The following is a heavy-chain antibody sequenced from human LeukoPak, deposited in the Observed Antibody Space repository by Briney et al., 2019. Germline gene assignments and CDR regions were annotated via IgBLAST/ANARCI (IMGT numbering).Heavy chain of an antibody. D-gene: IGHD4/OR15-4a*01. J-gene: IGHJ4*02. CDR2: IYYSGST. Sequence: SETLSLTCTVSGGSVSSGGYYWSWIRQPPGKGLEWIGYIYYSGSTNYNPSLKSRVTISVDTSKNQFSLKLSSVTAADTAVYYCARQPPFFGDYGGYWGQGTLVTVSS. V-gene: IGHV4-61*08. CDR1: GGSVSSGGYY. CDR3: ARQPPFFGDYGGY.